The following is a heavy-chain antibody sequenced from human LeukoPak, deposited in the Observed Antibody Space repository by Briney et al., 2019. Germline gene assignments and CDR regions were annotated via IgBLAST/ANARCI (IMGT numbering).Heavy chain of an antibody. V-gene: IGHV3-23*01. CDR1: GFTFSTYS. CDR3: AKGSQITMVRGEGDY. J-gene: IGHJ4*02. Sequence: GGSLRLSCAASGFTFSTYSMNWVGQAPGRGLEGVSPISGGGETTYYADSVRGRFTTSRDNSKNTLFLQMNSLRAEDTAVYFCAKGSQITMVRGEGDYWGQGTLVTVSS. D-gene: IGHD3-10*01. CDR2: ISGGGETT.